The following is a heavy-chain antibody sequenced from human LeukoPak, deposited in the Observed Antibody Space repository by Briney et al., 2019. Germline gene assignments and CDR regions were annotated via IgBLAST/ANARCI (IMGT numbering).Heavy chain of an antibody. Sequence: SETLSLTCTVSGGSISSYYWSWIRQSPGKGLEWIGYIYYSGSTNCNPSLKSRVTISVDTSKNQFSLKLSSVTAADTGVYYCARGSSGWSKVNWFGPWGQGTLVTVCS. J-gene: IGHJ5*02. CDR3: ARGSSGWSKVNWFGP. V-gene: IGHV4-59*01. CDR2: IYYSGST. D-gene: IGHD6-19*01. CDR1: GGSISSYY.